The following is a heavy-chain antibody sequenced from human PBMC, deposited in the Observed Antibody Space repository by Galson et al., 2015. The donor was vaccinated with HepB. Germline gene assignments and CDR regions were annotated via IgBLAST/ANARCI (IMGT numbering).Heavy chain of an antibody. CDR3: ERAYCRYYFDY. CDR2: ISSSSSNI. CDR1: GFTFSSYS. Sequence: SLRLSCAASGFTFSSYSMNWVRQAPGKGLEWVSSISSSSSNIYYADSVKGRFTISRDNAKNSLYLQMNSLRAEDTAVYYCERAYCRYYFDYWGQGTLVTVSS. J-gene: IGHJ4*02. D-gene: IGHD2-8*02. V-gene: IGHV3-21*01.